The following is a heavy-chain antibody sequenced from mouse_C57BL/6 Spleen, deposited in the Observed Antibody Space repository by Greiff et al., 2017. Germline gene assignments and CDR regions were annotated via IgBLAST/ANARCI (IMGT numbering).Heavy chain of an antibody. CDR1: GYTFTSYW. J-gene: IGHJ1*03. CDR2: IDPSDSET. Sequence: QVQLQQPGAELVRPGSSVKLSCKASGYTFTSYWMHWVKQRPIQGLEWIGNIDPSDSETHYNQKFKDKATLTVDKSSSTAYMQLSSLTSEDSAVYYCAREHYYGSSYDWYFDVWGTGTTVTVSS. CDR3: AREHYYGSSYDWYFDV. V-gene: IGHV1-52*01. D-gene: IGHD1-1*01.